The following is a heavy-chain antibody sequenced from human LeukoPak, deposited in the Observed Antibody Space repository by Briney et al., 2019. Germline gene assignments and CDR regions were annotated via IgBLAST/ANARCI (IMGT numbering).Heavy chain of an antibody. V-gene: IGHV4-39*07. Sequence: SETLSLTCTVSGGSISSSSYYWGWIRQPPGKGLEWIGSIYYSGTTCYNPSLKSRVTISVDTSKNQFSLKLSSVTAADTAVYYCARHYSNYATPDYWGQGTLVTVSS. J-gene: IGHJ4*02. CDR3: ARHYSNYATPDY. CDR1: GGSISSSSYY. D-gene: IGHD4-11*01. CDR2: IYYSGTT.